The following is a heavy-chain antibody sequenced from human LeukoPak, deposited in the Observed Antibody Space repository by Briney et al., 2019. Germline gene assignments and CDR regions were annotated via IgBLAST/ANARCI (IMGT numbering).Heavy chain of an antibody. CDR1: GFTFDDYA. V-gene: IGHV3-43*02. D-gene: IGHD1-26*01. CDR2: ISGDGGST. J-gene: IGHJ3*02. Sequence: PGGSLRLSCAASGFTFDDYAMHWVRQAPGKGLEWVSLISGDGGSTYYADSVEGRFTISRDNSKNSLYLQMNSLRTEDTALYYCAKDIVGATTDDAFDIWGQGTMVTVSS. CDR3: AKDIVGATTDDAFDI.